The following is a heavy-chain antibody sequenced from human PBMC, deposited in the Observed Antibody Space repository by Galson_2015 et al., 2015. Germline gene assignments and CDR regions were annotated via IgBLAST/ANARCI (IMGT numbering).Heavy chain of an antibody. CDR3: ARVQKAPFLVVVVAATLDDAFDI. J-gene: IGHJ3*02. Sequence: SVKVSCKASGYTFTSYDINWVRQATGQGLEWMGWMNPNSGNTGYAQKFQGRVTMTRNTSISTAYMELSSLRSEDTAEYYCARVQKAPFLVVVVAATLDDAFDIWGQGTMVTVSS. CDR1: GYTFTSYD. V-gene: IGHV1-8*01. D-gene: IGHD2-15*01. CDR2: MNPNSGNT.